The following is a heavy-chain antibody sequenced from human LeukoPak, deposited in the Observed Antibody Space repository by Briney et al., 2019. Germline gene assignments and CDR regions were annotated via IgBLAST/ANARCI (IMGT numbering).Heavy chain of an antibody. CDR1: GGXISNYY. D-gene: IGHD3-22*01. Sequence: SETLSLTCIVSGGXISNYYCSWIRQPAGKGREWIGRIYTSGSTKYNPSLKSRVTMSLDKSKNQFSLKLSSVIAADTAVYYCANLHRDSDGYYYVDNWGQGTLVTVS. V-gene: IGHV4-4*07. CDR2: IYTSGST. CDR3: ANLHRDSDGYYYVDN. J-gene: IGHJ4*02.